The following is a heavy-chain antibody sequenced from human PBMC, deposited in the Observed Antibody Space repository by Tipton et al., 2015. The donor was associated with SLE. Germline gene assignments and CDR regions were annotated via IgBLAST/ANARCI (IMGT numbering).Heavy chain of an antibody. CDR3: ASHSTGYSSGWWFDY. J-gene: IGHJ4*02. CDR1: GGSISSSSYY. Sequence: TLSLTCTVSGGSISSSSYYWGWLRQPPGKGLEWIGSIYYSGSTYYNPSLKSRVTISVDTSKNQFSLKLSSVTAADTAVYYFASHSTGYSSGWWFDYWGQGTLVTVSS. D-gene: IGHD6-19*01. CDR2: IYYSGST. V-gene: IGHV4-39*01.